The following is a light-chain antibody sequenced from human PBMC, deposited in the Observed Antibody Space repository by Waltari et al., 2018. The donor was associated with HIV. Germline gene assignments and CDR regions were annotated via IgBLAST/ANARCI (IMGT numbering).Light chain of an antibody. V-gene: IGLV3-19*01. J-gene: IGLJ2*01. CDR2: GRN. Sequence: SSELTQGPAVSVALGQTVRITCQGDSLRFYYASWYQQKPGKAPVLVIYGRNIRPSGSPARFFGPGSGNKASLTITGAQAEDEADYYCNSRDRSGYLHVLFGGGTKLTVL. CDR1: SLRFYY. CDR3: NSRDRSGYLHVL.